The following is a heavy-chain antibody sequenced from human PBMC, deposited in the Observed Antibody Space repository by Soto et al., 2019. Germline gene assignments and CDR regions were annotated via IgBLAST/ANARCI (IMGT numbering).Heavy chain of an antibody. J-gene: IGHJ6*03. Sequence: GESLKISCKGSGYSFTSYWIGWVRQMPGKGLEWMGIIYPGDSDTRYSPSFQGQVTISADKSISTAYLQWSSLKASDTAMYYCARGPLSGYSYGYYYYYYMDVWGKGTTVTVSS. V-gene: IGHV5-51*01. CDR2: IYPGDSDT. D-gene: IGHD5-18*01. CDR3: ARGPLSGYSYGYYYYYYMDV. CDR1: GYSFTSYW.